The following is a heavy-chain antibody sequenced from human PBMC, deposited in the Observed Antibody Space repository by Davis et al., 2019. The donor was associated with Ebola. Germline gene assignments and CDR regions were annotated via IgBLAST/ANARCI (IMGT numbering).Heavy chain of an antibody. J-gene: IGHJ4*02. V-gene: IGHV3-11*01. Sequence: GESLKISCAASGFTFSDYYMSWIRQAPGKGLEWVSYISSSGSTIYYADSVKGRFTISRDNGKNSVYLQMNSLRAEDTALYYCVRIYCSGGGCYLADWGQGTLVTVSS. CDR2: ISSSGSTI. D-gene: IGHD2-15*01. CDR1: GFTFSDYY. CDR3: VRIYCSGGGCYLAD.